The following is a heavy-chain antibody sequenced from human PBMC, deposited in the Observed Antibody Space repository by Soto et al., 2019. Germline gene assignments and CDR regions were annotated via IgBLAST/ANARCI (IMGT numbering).Heavy chain of an antibody. V-gene: IGHV3-23*01. Sequence: VQLLESGGGLVQPGGSLTLSCATSGFTFSSYAMVWVRQAAEKGLEWVASISNNGDTAYYADSVKGRFTISRGNFENTLYLQMNGLRADDTALYFCAKSRVFIGAIVTLLDSWGQGTQVTVSS. CDR1: GFTFSSYA. J-gene: IGHJ4*02. CDR2: ISNNGDTA. D-gene: IGHD3-16*02. CDR3: AKSRVFIGAIVTLLDS.